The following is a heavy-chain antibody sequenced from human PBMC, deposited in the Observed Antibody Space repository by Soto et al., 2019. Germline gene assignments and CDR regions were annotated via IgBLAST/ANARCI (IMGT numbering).Heavy chain of an antibody. CDR3: ARTGYDFWSGYYNGLFY. J-gene: IGHJ4*02. CDR1: GGSISSYY. CDR2: IYYSGST. V-gene: IGHV4-39*01. Sequence: SETLSLTCTVSGGSISSYYWGWIRQPPGKGLEWIGSIYYSGSTYYNPSLKSRVTISVDTSKNQFSLKLSSVTAADTAVYYCARTGYDFWSGYYNGLFYWGQGTLVTVSS. D-gene: IGHD3-3*01.